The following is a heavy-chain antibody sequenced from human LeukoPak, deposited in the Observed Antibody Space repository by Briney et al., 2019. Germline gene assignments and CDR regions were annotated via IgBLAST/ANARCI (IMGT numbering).Heavy chain of an antibody. CDR1: GFTLRSYV. Sequence: GGSLRLSCVASGFTLRSYVMNWVRQTPGKGLEWVSSISGSGDSTFYAGSVKGRFTISRDNSKNTLYLQMNSLRAEDTAVYYCAKDRRLAAFDYGGQGTLVTVSS. V-gene: IGHV3-23*01. D-gene: IGHD6-25*01. CDR3: AKDRRLAAFDY. J-gene: IGHJ4*02. CDR2: ISGSGDST.